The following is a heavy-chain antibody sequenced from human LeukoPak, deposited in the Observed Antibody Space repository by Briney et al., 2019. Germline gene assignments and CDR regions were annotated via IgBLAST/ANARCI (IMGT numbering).Heavy chain of an antibody. CDR3: ARVDYYDSSGYYYHDY. CDR2: IYYSGSA. CDR1: GGSVSSGSYY. J-gene: IGHJ4*02. D-gene: IGHD3-22*01. Sequence: SETLSLTCTVSGGSVSSGSYYWSWIRQPPGKGLEWIGYIYYSGSANYNPSLKSRVTISVDTSKNQFSLKLSSVTAADTAVYYCARVDYYDSSGYYYHDYWGQGTLVTVSS. V-gene: IGHV4-61*01.